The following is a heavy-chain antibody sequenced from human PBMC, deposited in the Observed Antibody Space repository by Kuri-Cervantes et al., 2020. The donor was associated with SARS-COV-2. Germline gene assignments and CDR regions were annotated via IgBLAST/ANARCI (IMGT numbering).Heavy chain of an antibody. D-gene: IGHD3-10*01. Sequence: SETLSLTCTASGGSISSSSYYWGWIRQPPGKGLEWIGSIYYSGSTYYTPSLKSRVTISVDTSKNQFSLKLSSVTAADTAVYYCARRGLGFGELFYFDYWGQGALVTVSS. V-gene: IGHV4-39*01. J-gene: IGHJ4*02. CDR2: IYYSGST. CDR1: GGSISSSSYY. CDR3: ARRGLGFGELFYFDY.